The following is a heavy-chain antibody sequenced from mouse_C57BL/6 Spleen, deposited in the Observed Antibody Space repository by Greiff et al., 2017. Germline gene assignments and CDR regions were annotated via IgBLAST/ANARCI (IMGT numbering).Heavy chain of an antibody. CDR3: ARRDGTY. Sequence: VQLQQSGAELVMPGASVKLSCKASGYTFTSYWMHWVKQRPGQGLEWIGEIDPSDSYTNYNQKFKGKSTLTVDKSSSTAYMQLSSLTSEDSAVYYCARRDGTYWGQGTLVTVSA. D-gene: IGHD3-3*01. CDR1: GYTFTSYW. V-gene: IGHV1-69*01. CDR2: IDPSDSYT. J-gene: IGHJ3*01.